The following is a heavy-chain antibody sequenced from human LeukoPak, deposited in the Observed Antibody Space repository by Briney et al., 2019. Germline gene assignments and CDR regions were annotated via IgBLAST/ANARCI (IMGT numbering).Heavy chain of an antibody. Sequence: SETLSLTCSVSGGSISGSSDYWGWIRQPPGKGLEWIASIYYSGGTYYSPSLKSRVTIPIDSSKNQFSLKLSSVTAADTAVYYCARSVGPATPLDYYYYMDVWGKGTTVTFSS. D-gene: IGHD2-2*01. J-gene: IGHJ6*03. CDR1: GGSISGSSDY. V-gene: IGHV4-39*01. CDR2: IYYSGGT. CDR3: ARSVGPATPLDYYYYMDV.